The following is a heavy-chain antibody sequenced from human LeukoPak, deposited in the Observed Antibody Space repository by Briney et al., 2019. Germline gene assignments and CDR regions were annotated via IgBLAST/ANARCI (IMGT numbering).Heavy chain of an antibody. D-gene: IGHD4-17*01. CDR2: ISGSGAST. Sequence: GYLTLSCSASGFTFSTYAMGWDRQAPGQGREWVSAISGSGASTSYTDSGKGRFTTSRDNSKNALYLQMNSLRAEDTAVYYCAKVDDYGDYYFDYWGQGTLVTVSS. V-gene: IGHV3-23*01. CDR1: GFTFSTYA. CDR3: AKVDDYGDYYFDY. J-gene: IGHJ4*02.